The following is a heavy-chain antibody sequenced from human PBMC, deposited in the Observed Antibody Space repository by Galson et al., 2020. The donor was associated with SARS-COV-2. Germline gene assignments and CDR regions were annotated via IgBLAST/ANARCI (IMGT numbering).Heavy chain of an antibody. CDR3: ARNGRDCSGGICYGAEYFQH. D-gene: IGHD2-15*01. V-gene: IGHV3-11*06. Sequence: GESLKISCAASGYSFSDYYMSWLRQAPGKGLEWVSYICCSGSYTNYADSVKGRFTISRDNAKKSQYLQMNSLRAEDTAVYYCARNGRDCSGGICYGAEYFQHWGQGTLVIVSS. J-gene: IGHJ1*01. CDR1: GYSFSDYY. CDR2: ICCSGSYT.